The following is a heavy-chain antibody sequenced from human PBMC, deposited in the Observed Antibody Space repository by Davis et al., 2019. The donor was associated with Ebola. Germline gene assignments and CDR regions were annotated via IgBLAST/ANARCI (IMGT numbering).Heavy chain of an antibody. V-gene: IGHV4-34*01. CDR2: INHSGST. CDR1: GGSFSGYY. CDR3: ARHHARGSGYSDY. Sequence: GSLRLSCAVYGGSFSGYYWSWIRQPPGKGLEWIGEINHSGSTNYNPSLKSRVTISVDTSKNQFSLKLSSVTAADTAVYYCARHHARGSGYSDYWGQGTLVTVSS. J-gene: IGHJ4*02. D-gene: IGHD6-19*01.